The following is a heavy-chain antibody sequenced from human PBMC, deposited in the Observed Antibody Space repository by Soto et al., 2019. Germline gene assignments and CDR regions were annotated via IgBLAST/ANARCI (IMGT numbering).Heavy chain of an antibody. Sequence: SVKVSCKASVGTFSSYAISWVRQAPGQGLEWVGGIIPIFGTANYAQKFQGRVTITADESTSTAYMELSSLRSEDTAVYYCARVVYDGRITIFGVALPYYGMDVWGQGTTVTVSS. J-gene: IGHJ6*02. CDR2: IIPIFGTA. V-gene: IGHV1-69*13. CDR3: ARVVYDGRITIFGVALPYYGMDV. D-gene: IGHD3-3*01. CDR1: VGTFSSYA.